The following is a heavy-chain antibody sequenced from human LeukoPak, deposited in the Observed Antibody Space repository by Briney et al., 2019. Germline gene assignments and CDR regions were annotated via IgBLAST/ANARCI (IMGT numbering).Heavy chain of an antibody. J-gene: IGHJ4*02. V-gene: IGHV3-33*08. D-gene: IGHD3-10*01. CDR3: AREIGGSGTPGYFDY. Sequence: GGSLRLSCAASGFTFSSYGMHWVRQAPGKGLEWVAVIWYDGSNKYYADSVKGRFTISRDNSKNTLYLQMNSLRAEDTAVYYCAREIGGSGTPGYFDYWGQGTLVTVSS. CDR2: IWYDGSNK. CDR1: GFTFSSYG.